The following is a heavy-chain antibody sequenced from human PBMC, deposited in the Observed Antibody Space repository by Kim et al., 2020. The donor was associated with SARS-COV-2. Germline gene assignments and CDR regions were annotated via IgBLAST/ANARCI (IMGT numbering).Heavy chain of an antibody. D-gene: IGHD6-13*01. V-gene: IGHV3-23*01. CDR1: GFTFSSYA. J-gene: IGHJ4*02. CDR2: ISGSGGST. Sequence: GGSLRLSCAASGFTFSSYAMSWVRQAPGKGLEWVSAISGSGGSTYYADSVKGRFTISRDNSKNTLYLQMNSLRAEDTAVYYCAKLGGSRQGQYYFDYWGQGTLVTVSS. CDR3: AKLGGSRQGQYYFDY.